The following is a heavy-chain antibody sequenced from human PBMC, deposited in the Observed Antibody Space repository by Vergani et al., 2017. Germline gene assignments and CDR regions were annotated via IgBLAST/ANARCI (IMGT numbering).Heavy chain of an antibody. D-gene: IGHD1-26*01. CDR1: GGSFSGYY. J-gene: IGHJ3*02. CDR3: ARPSSRIVGATTDVGAFDI. CDR2: INHSGST. V-gene: IGHV4-34*01. Sequence: QVQLQQWGAGLLKPSETLSLTCAVYGGSFSGYYWSWIRQPPGKGLEWIGEINHSGSTNDNPSLKSRVTISVDTSKNQFSLKLSSVTAADTAVYYCARPSSRIVGATTDVGAFDIWGQGTMVTVSS.